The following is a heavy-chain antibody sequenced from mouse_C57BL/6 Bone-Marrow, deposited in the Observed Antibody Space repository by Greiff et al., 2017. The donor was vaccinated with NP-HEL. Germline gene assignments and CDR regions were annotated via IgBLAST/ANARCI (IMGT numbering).Heavy chain of an antibody. Sequence: EVKVEESGPGMVKPSQSLSLTCTVTGYSITSGYDWHWIRHFPGNKLEWMGYISYSGSTNYNPSLKSRISITHDTSKNHFFLKLNSVTIEDTATYYCARGTPHFDYWGQGTTLTVSS. CDR2: ISYSGST. V-gene: IGHV3-1*01. D-gene: IGHD2-14*01. J-gene: IGHJ2*01. CDR1: GYSITSGYD. CDR3: ARGTPHFDY.